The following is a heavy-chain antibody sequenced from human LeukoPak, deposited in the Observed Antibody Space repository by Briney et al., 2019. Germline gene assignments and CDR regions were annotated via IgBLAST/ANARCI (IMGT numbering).Heavy chain of an antibody. D-gene: IGHD3-3*01. J-gene: IGHJ5*02. CDR1: GFIFSGYW. CDR3: TKSDWFDP. V-gene: IGHV3-74*01. Sequence: PRGSLTLSCAASGFIFSGYWMHWVSQAPGKGLVWLSRIKNDGSITSYADSVKGRFTISRDNAKNTLYLQMNSLRVEDTAVYYCTKSDWFDPWGQGTLVTVPS. CDR2: IKNDGSIT.